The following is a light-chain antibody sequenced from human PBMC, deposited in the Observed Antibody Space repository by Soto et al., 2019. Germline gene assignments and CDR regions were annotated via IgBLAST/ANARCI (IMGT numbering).Light chain of an antibody. CDR2: GAS. V-gene: IGKV3-20*01. J-gene: IGKJ2*01. CDR1: QSVSSSY. Sequence: EIVLTQSPGTLSLSPGERATLSCRASQSVSSSYLAWYQQKPGQAPRLLIYGASSRATGIPDRFSGSGSGTYFTLTISRLEPEDFAVYYSQQYGSSPRYTFGQGTKLEIK. CDR3: QQYGSSPRYT.